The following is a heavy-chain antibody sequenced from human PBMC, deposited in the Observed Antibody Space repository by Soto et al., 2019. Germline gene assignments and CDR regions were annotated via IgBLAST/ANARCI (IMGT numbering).Heavy chain of an antibody. CDR1: KFTFKDYA. V-gene: IGHV3-9*01. CDR2: ISWNSGTI. CDR3: AREYIVTPEQRPLDS. D-gene: IGHD6-25*01. J-gene: IGHJ4*02. Sequence: EVQLVESGGGSVQPGRSLRLSCVASKFTFKDYAMHWVRQAPGKGLEWVSGISWNSGTIAYADSVQGRFTISRDNAKNSLYLQMDSLRAEDTALYYCAREYIVTPEQRPLDSWGQGTLVTVSS.